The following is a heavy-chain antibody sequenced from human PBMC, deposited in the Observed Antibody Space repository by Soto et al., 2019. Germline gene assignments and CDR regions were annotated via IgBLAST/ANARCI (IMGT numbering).Heavy chain of an antibody. CDR3: AKASVGMWSDFDY. Sequence: EVQLLESGGGLVQPGESLTLSCAASGFTFSTYAMSWVRQAPGKGLEWVSTISGGGGYTYYAESVKGRFTISRDNSKRTLYLQMNSLRAEDTAIYSCAKASVGMWSDFDYWGQGTLVTVSS. CDR2: ISGGGGYT. V-gene: IGHV3-23*01. D-gene: IGHD7-27*01. J-gene: IGHJ4*02. CDR1: GFTFSTYA.